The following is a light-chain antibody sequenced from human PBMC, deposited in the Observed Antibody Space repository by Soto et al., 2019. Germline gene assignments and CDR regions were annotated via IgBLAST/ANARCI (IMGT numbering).Light chain of an antibody. CDR3: HQYKHCLPCT. V-gene: IGKV3-15*01. CDR1: QRVANSH. Sequence: THSAGTLYFSPGESATLSCRASQRVANSHVAWYQQRRGLPPRLLXXGAXTRATGIPARFSGSGSGTEFTLTLSSLQSEHFAVYYCHQYKHCLPCTFGQGTKVDIK. J-gene: IGKJ1*01. CDR2: GAX.